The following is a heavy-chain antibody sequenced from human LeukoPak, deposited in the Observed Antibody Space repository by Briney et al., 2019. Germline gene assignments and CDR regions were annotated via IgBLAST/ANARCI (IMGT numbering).Heavy chain of an antibody. Sequence: GGSLRLSCAASGFTFSSYWMHWVRQAPGKGLVWVSRINSDGSSTSYADSVKGRFTISRDNAKNTLYLQMNSLRAEDTAVYYCAKDYGDYAPYFDYWGQGTLVTVSS. D-gene: IGHD4-17*01. V-gene: IGHV3-74*01. CDR1: GFTFSSYW. CDR3: AKDYGDYAPYFDY. CDR2: INSDGSST. J-gene: IGHJ4*02.